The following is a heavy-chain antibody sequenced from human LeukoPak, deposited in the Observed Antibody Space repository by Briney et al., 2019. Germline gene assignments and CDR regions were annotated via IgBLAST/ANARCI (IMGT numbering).Heavy chain of an antibody. CDR1: GFTFDNYV. J-gene: IGHJ4*02. V-gene: IGHV3-43D*04. D-gene: IGHD6-6*01. Sequence: GGSLRLSCAVSGFTFDNYVMNWVRQAPGKGLDWVSLISWDGRFTNYADSVRGRFAVSRDNNKNSLYLQMNSLGVGDTALYYCARGFPDSASSYFDSWGQGTLVTVSS. CDR2: ISWDGRFT. CDR3: ARGFPDSASSYFDS.